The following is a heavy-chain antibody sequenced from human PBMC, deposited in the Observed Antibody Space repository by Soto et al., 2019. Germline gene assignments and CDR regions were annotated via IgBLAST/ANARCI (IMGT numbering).Heavy chain of an antibody. CDR1: GFTFSSYW. Sequence: PGGSLRLSCAASGFTFSSYWMHWVRQAPGKGLVWVSRINSDGSSTSYADSVKGRFTISRDNAKNTLYLQMNSLRAEDTAVYYXXXXXXXXXXXXXXXHXGQGTLVTVSS. CDR3: XXXXXXXXXXXXXXH. J-gene: IGHJ4*02. V-gene: IGHV3-74*01. CDR2: INSDGSST.